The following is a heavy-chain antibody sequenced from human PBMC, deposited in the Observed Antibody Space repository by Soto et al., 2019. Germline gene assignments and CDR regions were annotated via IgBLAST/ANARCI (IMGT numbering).Heavy chain of an antibody. J-gene: IGHJ4*02. Sequence: GGSLRLSCAASGFTFSSYAMSWVRQAPGKGLEWVSAISGSGGSTYYADSVKGRFTISRDNSKNTLYLQMNSLRAEDTAVYYCVKTVEQWLMPLDYWGQGTLVTVSS. CDR1: GFTFSSYA. V-gene: IGHV3-23*01. CDR2: ISGSGGST. CDR3: VKTVEQWLMPLDY. D-gene: IGHD6-19*01.